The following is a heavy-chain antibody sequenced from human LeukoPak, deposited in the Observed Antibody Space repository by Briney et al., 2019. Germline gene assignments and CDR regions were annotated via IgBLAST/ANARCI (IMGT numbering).Heavy chain of an antibody. J-gene: IGHJ6*03. CDR3: ARGDCSGGSCYRYYYYMDV. Sequence: GGSLRLSCAASGFTFSDYNMRWIRQAPGKGLEWVSSISRSGSTKYYADSVKGRFTISRDNAKNSLFLQMNSLRAEDTAVYYCARGDCSGGSCYRYYYYMDVWGKGTTVTVSS. V-gene: IGHV3-11*01. CDR2: ISRSGSTK. CDR1: GFTFSDYN. D-gene: IGHD2-15*01.